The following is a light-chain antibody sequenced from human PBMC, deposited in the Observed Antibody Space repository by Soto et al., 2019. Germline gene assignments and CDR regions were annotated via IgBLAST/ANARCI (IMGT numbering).Light chain of an antibody. CDR3: HQYGSSPT. J-gene: IGKJ5*01. Sequence: EIELTQAPSNLALSPGERATLSCRARPSVSRNYLAWYQQKPGQAPRLLIYGASSRATGIPDRFSGSGSGTDFTLTISRLGAEDFAMYYCHQYGSSPTFGQGTRLEIK. CDR1: PSVSRNY. CDR2: GAS. V-gene: IGKV3-20*01.